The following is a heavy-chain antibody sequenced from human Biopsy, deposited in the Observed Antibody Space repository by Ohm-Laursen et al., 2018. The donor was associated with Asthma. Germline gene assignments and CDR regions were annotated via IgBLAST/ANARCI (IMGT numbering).Heavy chain of an antibody. CDR3: ARAYGGSFFSGSFDI. CDR1: RFTYE. Sequence: SLRLSCAASRFTYEMHWVRQAPGKGLEWVAVISYDGSSIYYADSVKGRFTISRDNSKNTLSLQMNGLRTEDTAVYYCARAYGGSFFSGSFDIWGQGTMVTVSS. CDR2: ISYDGSSI. J-gene: IGHJ3*02. D-gene: IGHD4-23*01. V-gene: IGHV3-30*12.